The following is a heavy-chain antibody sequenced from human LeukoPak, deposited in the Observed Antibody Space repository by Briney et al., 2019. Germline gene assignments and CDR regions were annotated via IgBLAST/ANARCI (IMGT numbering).Heavy chain of an antibody. V-gene: IGHV4-59*08. CDR1: GGSISSYY. CDR3: ARHSSSWPDYFDY. J-gene: IGHJ4*02. Sequence: PSETLSLTCTVSGGSISSYYWSWIRQPPGKRLEWIGYIYYSGSTNYNPSLKSRVTISVDTSKNQFSLKLSSVTAADTAVYYCARHSSSWPDYFDYWGQGTLVTVSS. CDR2: IYYSGST. D-gene: IGHD6-13*01.